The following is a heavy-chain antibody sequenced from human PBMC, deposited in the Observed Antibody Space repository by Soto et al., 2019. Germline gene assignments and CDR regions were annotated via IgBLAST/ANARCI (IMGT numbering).Heavy chain of an antibody. CDR3: GKASAAHNVVVVSSPRAAAFDF. D-gene: IGHD2-21*01. Sequence: EVQLLESGGGQVQPGGSLRLSCTASGFRFAIYAMNWVRQAPGKGPEGIAVISASGATTYHADFVKGRFSISRDTPKNTLFLNMANLRAEDTAVYYCGKASAAHNVVVVSSPRAAAFDFWGRGTLVTVSS. CDR1: GFRFAIYA. CDR2: ISASGATT. J-gene: IGHJ4*02. V-gene: IGHV3-23*01.